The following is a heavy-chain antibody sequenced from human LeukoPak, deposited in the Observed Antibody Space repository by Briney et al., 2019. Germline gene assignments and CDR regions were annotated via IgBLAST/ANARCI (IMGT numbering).Heavy chain of an antibody. CDR1: GFTFSSYG. J-gene: IGHJ4*02. CDR3: AKFHITGTTPSYFDY. D-gene: IGHD1-7*01. CDR2: IRSDGSNI. Sequence: PGGSLRLFCAASGFTFSSYGMHWVRQAPGKGLEWVAFIRSDGSNIYYADSVKGRFTISRDNSQNTLYLQMNSLKTEDTAVYYCAKFHITGTTPSYFDYWGQGTLVTVSS. V-gene: IGHV3-30*02.